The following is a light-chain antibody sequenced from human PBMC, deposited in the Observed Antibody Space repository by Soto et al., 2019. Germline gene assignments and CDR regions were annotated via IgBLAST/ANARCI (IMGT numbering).Light chain of an antibody. Sequence: QPVLTQPPSVSGAPGQRVTISCTGSSSNLGTNYDVNWYQQLPGSAPKLLIYRNINRPSGVPDRFSGSKSGTSASLAITGLQADDEADYYCQFYDSNLRVVFGGGTKLTVL. J-gene: IGLJ2*01. CDR1: SSNLGTNYD. V-gene: IGLV1-40*01. CDR3: QFYDSNLRVV. CDR2: RNI.